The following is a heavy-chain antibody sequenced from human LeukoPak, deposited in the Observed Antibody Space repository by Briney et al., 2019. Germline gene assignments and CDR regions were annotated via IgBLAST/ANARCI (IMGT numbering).Heavy chain of an antibody. CDR2: IYYSGST. J-gene: IGHJ6*02. D-gene: IGHD3-10*01. CDR1: GGSISSYY. CDR3: ARSYYYGSGSLSHGMDV. V-gene: IGHV4-59*01. Sequence: PSETPSLTCTVSGGSISSYYWSWIRQPPGKGLEWIGYIYYSGSTNYNPSLKSRVTTSVDTSKKQFSLKLSSVTAADTAVYYCARSYYYGSGSLSHGMDVWGQGTTVTVSS.